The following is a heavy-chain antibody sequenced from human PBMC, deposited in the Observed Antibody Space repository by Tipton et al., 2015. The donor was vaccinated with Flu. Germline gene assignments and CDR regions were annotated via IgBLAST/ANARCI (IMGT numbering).Heavy chain of an antibody. CDR3: ARGPCSGGNCYVKGAFDI. V-gene: IGHV4-59*12. CDR2: IYYSGST. Sequence: TLSLTCTVSGGSLSGYYWSWIRQPPGKGLEWIGYIYYSGSTNYNPSLKSRVTISGDTSKNQFSLKLSSVTAADTAVYYCARGPCSGGNCYVKGAFDIWGQGTMVTVSS. D-gene: IGHD2-15*01. J-gene: IGHJ3*02. CDR1: GGSLSGYY.